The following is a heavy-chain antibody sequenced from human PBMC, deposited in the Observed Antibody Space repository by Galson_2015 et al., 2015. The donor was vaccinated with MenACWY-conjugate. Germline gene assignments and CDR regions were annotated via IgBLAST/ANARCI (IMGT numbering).Heavy chain of an antibody. Sequence: ETLSLTCTVSGGSISSYYWSWIRQPPGKGLEWIGYIYYSGSTNYNPSLKSRVTISVDTSKNQFSLKLSSVTAADTAVYYCARMVYANGLDYWAREPWSPSPQ. V-gene: IGHV4-59*01. J-gene: IGHJ4*02. D-gene: IGHD2-8*01. CDR3: ARMVYANGLDY. CDR2: IYYSGST. CDR1: GGSISSYY.